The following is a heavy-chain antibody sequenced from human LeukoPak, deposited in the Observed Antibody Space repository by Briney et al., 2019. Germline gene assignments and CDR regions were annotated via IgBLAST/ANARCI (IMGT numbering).Heavy chain of an antibody. Sequence: ASVKVSCKTSGYTFTNYAMNWVRQAPGQGLEWMGWINPNTGNPAYAQGFTGRFVFSLDTSVSTAYLQISSLEAEDTAVYYCARAIMHLGELSLPSYWGQGTLVTVFS. CDR3: ARAIMHLGELSLPSY. D-gene: IGHD3-16*02. CDR2: INPNTGNP. CDR1: GYTFTNYA. V-gene: IGHV7-4-1*02. J-gene: IGHJ4*02.